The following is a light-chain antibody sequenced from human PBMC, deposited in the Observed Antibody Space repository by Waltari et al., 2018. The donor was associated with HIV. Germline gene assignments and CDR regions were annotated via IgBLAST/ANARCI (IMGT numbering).Light chain of an antibody. V-gene: IGLV2-14*01. CDR2: EVT. CDR1: SSDVGGYNY. J-gene: IGLJ2*01. Sequence: QSALTQPASVSGSPGQSITISCTGTSSDVGGYNYVSLYQQHPGKAPKLMIYEVTNRPSGVSNRFSGSKSGNTASLTISGLQAEDEADYYCSSYTTSSTQVVFGGGTKLTVL. CDR3: SSYTTSSTQVV.